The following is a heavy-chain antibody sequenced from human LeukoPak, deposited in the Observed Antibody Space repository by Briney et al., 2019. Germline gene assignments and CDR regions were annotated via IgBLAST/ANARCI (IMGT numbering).Heavy chain of an antibody. CDR3: AKHCSSTSCYF. J-gene: IGHJ4*02. CDR1: GFTFSSYA. D-gene: IGHD2-2*01. V-gene: IGHV3-23*01. Sequence: GGSLRLSCAASGFTFSSYAMSWVRQAPGKGLEWVSAISGSGGSTYYADSVKGRFTISRNNSKNTLYLQMNSLRAEDTAVYYCAKHCSSTSCYFWGKGTLVTVSS. CDR2: ISGSGGST.